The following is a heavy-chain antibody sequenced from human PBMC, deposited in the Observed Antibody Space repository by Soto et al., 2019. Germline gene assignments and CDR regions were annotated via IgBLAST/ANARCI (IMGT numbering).Heavy chain of an antibody. CDR3: ARGGSTHYYYGLDV. V-gene: IGHV4-4*07. Sequence: PSGTLALSCTVSGGTISGFFWTWVRQPPGMPLEGLGHVAASGSTAYNPSLRSRLSLSLDVSKNRFSLELTSVTAADTATYFCARGGSTHYYYGLDVWGQGTTVTAP. CDR1: GGTISGFF. CDR2: VAASGST. J-gene: IGHJ6*02.